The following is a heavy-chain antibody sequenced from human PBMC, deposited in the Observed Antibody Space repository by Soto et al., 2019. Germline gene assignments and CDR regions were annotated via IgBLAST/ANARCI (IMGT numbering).Heavy chain of an antibody. D-gene: IGHD1-7*01. CDR2: ISSSSSTI. Sequence: PGGSLRLSCAASGFTFSSYSMNWVRQAPGKGLEWVSYISSSSSTIYYADSVKGRFTISRDNSKNTLYLQMNSLRAEDTAVYYCAKFRDWNYSNWFDPWGQGTLVTVSS. CDR1: GFTFSSYS. J-gene: IGHJ5*02. V-gene: IGHV3-48*01. CDR3: AKFRDWNYSNWFDP.